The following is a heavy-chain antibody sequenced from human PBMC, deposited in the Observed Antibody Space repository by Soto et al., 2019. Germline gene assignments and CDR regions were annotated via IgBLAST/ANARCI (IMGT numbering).Heavy chain of an antibody. V-gene: IGHV3-33*01. Sequence: GGSLRLSCAASGFTFSSYGVRWVRQAPGKGLEWVALMWYDENNRYYADSVKGRFTISRDNSKNTVYLQMNRLSAGDTAVYYCARDRGTGYTYGELDYWGQGTLVTVSS. CDR2: MWYDENNR. D-gene: IGHD5-18*01. CDR3: ARDRGTGYTYGELDY. CDR1: GFTFSSYG. J-gene: IGHJ4*02.